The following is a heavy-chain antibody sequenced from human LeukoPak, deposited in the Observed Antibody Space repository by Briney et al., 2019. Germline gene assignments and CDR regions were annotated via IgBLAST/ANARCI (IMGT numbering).Heavy chain of an antibody. V-gene: IGHV3-30*03. CDR3: ASRSSTGHYYYYGMDV. J-gene: IGHJ6*02. D-gene: IGHD1-26*01. Sequence: GRSLRLSCAASGFTFSSYGMHWVRQAPGKGLEWVAVISYDGSNKYYADSVKGRFIISRDNSKNTLYLQMNSLRAEDTAVYYCASRSSTGHYYYYGMDVWGQGTTVTVSS. CDR2: ISYDGSNK. CDR1: GFTFSSYG.